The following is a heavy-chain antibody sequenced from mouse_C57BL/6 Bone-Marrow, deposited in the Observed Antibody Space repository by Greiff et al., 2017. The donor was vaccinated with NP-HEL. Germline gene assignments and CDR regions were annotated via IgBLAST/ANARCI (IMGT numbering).Heavy chain of an antibody. CDR1: GYSITSGYY. CDR2: ISYDGSN. D-gene: IGHD4-1*01. V-gene: IGHV3-6*01. Sequence: EVKLMESGPGLVKPSQSLSLTCSVTGYSITSGYYWNWIRQFPGNKLEWMGYISYDGSNNYNPSLKNRISITRDTSKNQFFLKLNSVTTEDTATYYCARRDWDWGQGTLVTVSA. CDR3: ARRDWD. J-gene: IGHJ3*01.